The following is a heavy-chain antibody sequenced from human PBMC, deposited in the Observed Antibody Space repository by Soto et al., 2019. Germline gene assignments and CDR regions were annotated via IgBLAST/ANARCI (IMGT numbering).Heavy chain of an antibody. CDR1: GFTFSSYA. CDR2: ISGSGSTT. D-gene: IGHD2-8*01. CDR3: ARDPNGITDFDY. Sequence: GGSLRLSCAASGFTFSSYAMSWVRQAPGKGLEWVSAISGSGSTTYYADSVKGRFTISRDSAKNSLYLQMNSLRDEDTAVYFCARDPNGITDFDYWGQGTQVTVSS. V-gene: IGHV3-23*01. J-gene: IGHJ4*02.